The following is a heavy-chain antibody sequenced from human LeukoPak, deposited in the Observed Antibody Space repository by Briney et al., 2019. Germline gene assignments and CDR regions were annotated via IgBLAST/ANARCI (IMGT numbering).Heavy chain of an antibody. CDR1: GFTFDDYA. J-gene: IGHJ6*04. D-gene: IGHD3-16*01. CDR3: AKSTRAVMAMMDV. CDR2: ISSSGSTI. Sequence: PGGSLRLSCAASGFTFDDYAMHWVRQAPGRGLEWVSYISSSGSTIYYADSVKGRFTISRDNAKNSLFLQMNSLRAEDTAVYFCAKSTRAVMAMMDVWGKGTTVTVSS. V-gene: IGHV3-48*03.